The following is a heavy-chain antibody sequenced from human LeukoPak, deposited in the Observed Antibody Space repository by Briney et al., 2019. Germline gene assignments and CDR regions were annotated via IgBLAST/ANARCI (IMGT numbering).Heavy chain of an antibody. CDR3: ARDEKDTVVVPAAMPGFDP. CDR2: INPNSGGT. D-gene: IGHD2-2*01. J-gene: IGHJ5*02. Sequence: ASVKVSCKASGYTFTGYYMHWVRQAPGQGLEWMGWINPNSGGTNCAQKFQGRVTMTRDTSISTAYMELSRLRSDDTAVYYCARDEKDTVVVPAAMPGFDPWGQGTLVTVSS. V-gene: IGHV1-2*02. CDR1: GYTFTGYY.